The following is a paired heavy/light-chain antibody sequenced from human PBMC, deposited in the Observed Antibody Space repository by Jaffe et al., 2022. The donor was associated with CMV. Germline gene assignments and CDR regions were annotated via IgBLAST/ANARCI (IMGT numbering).Light chain of an antibody. Sequence: DIQMTQSPSTLSASVGDRVTITCRASQSVSSWLAWYQQKPGKAPKLLIYKASILHSGVPSRFSGSGSGTEFTLTISSLQPDDFATYYCQRYNDYLLYTFGQGTKLEIK. J-gene: IGKJ2*01. CDR2: KAS. V-gene: IGKV1-5*03. CDR1: QSVSSW. CDR3: QRYNDYLLYT.
Heavy chain of an antibody. CDR1: GFSLNTDGVG. CDR2: IYWNDDK. V-gene: IGHV2-5*01. D-gene: IGHD4-17*01. CDR3: AHDSRWGDYGDGLFDY. J-gene: IGHJ4*02. Sequence: QITLKESGPTLVKPTQTLTLTCTFSGFSLNTDGVGVGWIRQPPGKALEWLAIIYWNDDKRFRPSLKNRLTITKDTSKNQVVLTMTNMDPVDTATYYCAHDSRWGDYGDGLFDYWGLGTLVSVSS.